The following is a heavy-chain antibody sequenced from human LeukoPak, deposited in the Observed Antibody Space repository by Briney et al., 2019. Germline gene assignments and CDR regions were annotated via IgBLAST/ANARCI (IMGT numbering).Heavy chain of an antibody. CDR3: ARGQMTVAGSY. Sequence: QPGGSLRLSCAASGFTVSSNYMSWVRQAPGKGLEWVAVISYDGSNKYYADSVKGRFTISRDNSKNTLYLQMNSLRAEDTAVYYCARGQMTVAGSYWGQGTLVTVSS. V-gene: IGHV3-30-3*01. CDR2: ISYDGSNK. CDR1: GFTVSSNY. J-gene: IGHJ4*02. D-gene: IGHD6-19*01.